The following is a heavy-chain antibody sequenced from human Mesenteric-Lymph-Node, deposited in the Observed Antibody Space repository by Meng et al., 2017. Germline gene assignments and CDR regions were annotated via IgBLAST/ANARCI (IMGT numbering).Heavy chain of an antibody. J-gene: IGHJ3*02. CDR1: GYTFTSYG. CDR2: ISAYNGNT. D-gene: IGHD6-6*01. CDR3: YSSSAKATSGAFDI. V-gene: IGHV1-18*01. Sequence: ASVKVSCKASGYTFTSYGISWVRQAPGQGLEWMGWISAYNGNTNYAQKLQGRVTMTTDTSTSTAYMELRSLRSDDTAVYYCYSSSAKATSGAFDIWGQGTMVTVSS.